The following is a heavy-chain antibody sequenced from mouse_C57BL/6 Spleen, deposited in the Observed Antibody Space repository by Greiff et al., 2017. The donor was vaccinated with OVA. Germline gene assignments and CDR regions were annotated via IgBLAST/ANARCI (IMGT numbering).Heavy chain of an antibody. J-gene: IGHJ4*01. Sequence: QVQLKQPGAELVRPGSSVKLSCKASGYTFTSYWMHWVKQRPIQGLEWIGNIDPSDSETHYNQKFKDKATLTVDKSSSTAYMQLSSLTSEDSAVYYCASSYGSSYAYYYAMDYWGQGTSVTVSS. CDR1: GYTFTSYW. CDR3: ASSYGSSYAYYYAMDY. CDR2: IDPSDSET. V-gene: IGHV1-52*01. D-gene: IGHD1-1*01.